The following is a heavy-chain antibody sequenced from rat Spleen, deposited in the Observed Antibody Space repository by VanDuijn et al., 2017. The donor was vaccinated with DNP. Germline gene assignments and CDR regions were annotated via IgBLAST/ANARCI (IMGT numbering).Heavy chain of an antibody. CDR2: IWYDGDT. V-gene: IGHV2-70*01. CDR3: TRETREGTVGPMDV. J-gene: IGHJ4*01. D-gene: IGHD1-11*01. CDR1: GFSLTTYS. Sequence: QVQLRESGPGLVQPSETLSLTCTVSGFSLTTYSFSWVRQSSGKGPEWMGRIWYDGDTAYNSALKSRLTISRDISKSQVFLKMDSLQTEDTAIYLCTRETREGTVGPMDVWGQGTSVTVSS.